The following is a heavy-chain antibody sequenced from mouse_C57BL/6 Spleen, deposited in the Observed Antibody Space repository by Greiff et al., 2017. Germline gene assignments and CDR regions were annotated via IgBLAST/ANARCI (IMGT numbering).Heavy chain of an antibody. Sequence: EVKLEESGEGLVKPGGSLKLSCAASGFTFSSYAMSWVRQTPEKRLEWVAYISSGGDYIYYADTVKGRFTISRDNARNTLYLQMSSLKSEDTAMYYCTRAPLLLPYAMDYWGQGTSVTVSS. D-gene: IGHD1-1*01. V-gene: IGHV5-9-1*02. J-gene: IGHJ4*01. CDR2: ISSGGDYI. CDR3: TRAPLLLPYAMDY. CDR1: GFTFSSYA.